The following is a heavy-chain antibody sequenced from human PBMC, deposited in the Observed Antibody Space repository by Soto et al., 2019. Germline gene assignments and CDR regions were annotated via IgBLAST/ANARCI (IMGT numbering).Heavy chain of an antibody. Sequence: SETLSLTCTVSHGSITSGDHFWAWIRQPPGKGLEFIGSVHSSGGTYYSPSLKSRASISIDKSKNQFSLKLTSVNAGDTAVYFCASVVVGATRQTGSDHWGQGTLVTVSS. D-gene: IGHD2-15*01. J-gene: IGHJ4*02. CDR1: HGSITSGDHF. CDR2: VHSSGGT. CDR3: ASVVVGATRQTGSDH. V-gene: IGHV4-39*01.